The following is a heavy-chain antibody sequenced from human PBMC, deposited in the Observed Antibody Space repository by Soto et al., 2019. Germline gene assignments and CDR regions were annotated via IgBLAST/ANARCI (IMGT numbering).Heavy chain of an antibody. D-gene: IGHD4-4*01. CDR1: GGSISSYY. V-gene: IGHV4-59*01. CDR3: AGFTVTTRRGLSRPYNWFDP. CDR2: IYYSGST. J-gene: IGHJ5*02. Sequence: SETLSLTCTVSGGSISSYYWSWIRQPPGKGLEWIGYIYYSGSTNYNPSLKSRVTISVDTSKNQFSLKLSSVTAADTAVYYCAGFTVTTRRGLSRPYNWFDPWGKGTLVTVAS.